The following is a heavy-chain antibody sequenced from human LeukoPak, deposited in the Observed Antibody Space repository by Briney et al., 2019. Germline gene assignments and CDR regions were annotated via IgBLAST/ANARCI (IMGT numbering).Heavy chain of an antibody. Sequence: SETLSLTCTVSGGSISSYYWSWIRQPPGKGLEWIGYIYYSGSTNYNPSLKSRVTISVDTSKNQFSLKLSSVTAADTAVYYCARAEYYYDSSGYHADAFDIWGQGTMVTVSS. CDR1: GGSISSYY. CDR2: IYYSGST. J-gene: IGHJ3*02. V-gene: IGHV4-59*01. CDR3: ARAEYYYDSSGYHADAFDI. D-gene: IGHD3-22*01.